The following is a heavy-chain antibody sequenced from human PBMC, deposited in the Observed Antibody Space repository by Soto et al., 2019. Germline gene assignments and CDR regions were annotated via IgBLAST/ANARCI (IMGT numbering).Heavy chain of an antibody. CDR1: GDSVSNDNYY. CDR2: IYYSGTT. J-gene: IGHJ3*02. Sequence: PSETLSLTCAVSGDSVSNDNYYWSWIRQPPGKGLEWIGYIYYSGTTNYNSYLKSRLSLSVDMSKNQFSLKLASVTAADTAVYFCARRPPGDAFDIWGQGTMVTVSS. V-gene: IGHV4-61*01. CDR3: ARRPPGDAFDI.